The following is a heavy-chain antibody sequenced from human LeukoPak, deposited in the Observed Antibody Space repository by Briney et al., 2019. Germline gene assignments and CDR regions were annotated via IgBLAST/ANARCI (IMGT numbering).Heavy chain of an antibody. V-gene: IGHV3-21*01. CDR1: GFTFSSYS. CDR3: AREPTGDYYCYMDV. Sequence: PGGSLRLSCAASGFTFSSYSMNWVRQAPGKGLEWVSSISSSSSYIYYADSVKGRFTISRDNAKNSLYLQMNSLRAEDPAVYYCAREPTGDYYCYMDVWGKGTTVTVSS. D-gene: IGHD4-11*01. CDR2: ISSSSSYI. J-gene: IGHJ6*03.